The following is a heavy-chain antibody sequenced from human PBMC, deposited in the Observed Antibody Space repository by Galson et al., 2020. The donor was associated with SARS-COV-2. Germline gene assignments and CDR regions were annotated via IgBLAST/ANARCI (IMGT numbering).Heavy chain of an antibody. D-gene: IGHD4-4*01. J-gene: IGHJ4*02. Sequence: GGSLRLSCAASGFIFSDYAMHWVRQAPGKGLEWMTAISYDGSNKFYADSVKGRFTIPRDKSKHTLYLQMDSLRPGDTAVYYCARNSDFFEYFDYWGQGTLVTVSS. V-gene: IGHV3-30*01. CDR3: ARNSDFFEYFDY. CDR2: ISYDGSNK. CDR1: GFIFSDYA.